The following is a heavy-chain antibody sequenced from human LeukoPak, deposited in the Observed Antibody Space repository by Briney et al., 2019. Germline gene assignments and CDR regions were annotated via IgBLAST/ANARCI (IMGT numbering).Heavy chain of an antibody. CDR1: GFSFSDYY. CDR2: ISSADGTM. V-gene: IGHV3-11*04. D-gene: IGHD6-6*01. CDR3: ARNARSSRFYYYYMDV. Sequence: KPGGSLRLSCAASGFSFSDYYMTWVRQAPGKGLECVSYISSADGTMDYADSVKGRFTISRDNAKNSLYLQMNSLRAEDPAVYYCARNARSSRFYYYYMDVWGKGTTVTVSS. J-gene: IGHJ6*03.